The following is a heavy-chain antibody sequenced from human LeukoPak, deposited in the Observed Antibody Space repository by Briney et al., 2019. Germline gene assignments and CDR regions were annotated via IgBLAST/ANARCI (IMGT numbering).Heavy chain of an antibody. CDR2: INSDGSST. V-gene: IGHV3-74*01. J-gene: IGHJ4*02. CDR3: ARVYSGAYYWDLDF. Sequence: GGSLRLSCAASGFTFSDYWMHWVRQAPGKGLVWVSRINSDGSSTTYADSVKGRFTISRDNAKNTLYLQMNSLRAEDTALYYCARVYSGAYYWDLDFWGQGTLVSVSS. D-gene: IGHD1-26*01. CDR1: GFTFSDYW.